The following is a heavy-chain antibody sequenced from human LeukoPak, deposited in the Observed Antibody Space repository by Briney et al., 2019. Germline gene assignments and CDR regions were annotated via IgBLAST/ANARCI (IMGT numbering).Heavy chain of an antibody. CDR1: GGSISSYY. Sequence: SETPSLTCTVSGGSISSYYWSWIRQPPGKGLEWIGYIYYSGSTNYNPSLKSRVTISVDTSKNQFSLKLSSVTAADTAVYYCARGVAGTRGPYYYYYMDVWGKGTTVTISS. J-gene: IGHJ6*03. D-gene: IGHD6-19*01. CDR2: IYYSGST. CDR3: ARGVAGTRGPYYYYYMDV. V-gene: IGHV4-59*01.